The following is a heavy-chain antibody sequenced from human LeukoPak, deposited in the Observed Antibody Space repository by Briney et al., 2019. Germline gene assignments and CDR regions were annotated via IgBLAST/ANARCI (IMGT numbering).Heavy chain of an antibody. V-gene: IGHV3-33*01. CDR2: IWYDGSNK. D-gene: IGHD6-19*01. J-gene: IGHJ4*02. CDR3: AGSIAVAGTIDY. Sequence: GGSLRLSCAASGFTFSGYDMHWVRQAPGKGLEWVAVIWYDGSNKYYADSVKGRFTISRDNSKNTLYLQMNSLRAEDTAVYYCAGSIAVAGTIDYWGQGTLVTVSS. CDR1: GFTFSGYD.